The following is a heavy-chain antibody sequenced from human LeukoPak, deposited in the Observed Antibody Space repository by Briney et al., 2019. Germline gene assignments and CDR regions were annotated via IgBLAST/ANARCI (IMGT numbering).Heavy chain of an antibody. Sequence: GASVKVSCKASGYTFTTAYINWVRQAPGQGLEWMGWVSAYNGKTSYAQKFQGRVTMTTDSSTNTAYMDLTSVRSDDTAVYYCARGGTYYPCIDYWGQGTQVTVSS. D-gene: IGHD1-26*01. CDR3: ARGGTYYPCIDY. CDR1: GYTFTTAY. V-gene: IGHV1-18*01. CDR2: VSAYNGKT. J-gene: IGHJ4*02.